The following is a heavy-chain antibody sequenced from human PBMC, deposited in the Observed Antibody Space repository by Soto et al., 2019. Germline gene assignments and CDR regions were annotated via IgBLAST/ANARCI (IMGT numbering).Heavy chain of an antibody. D-gene: IGHD6-19*01. CDR3: ARGGNGWYQDY. CDR1: GGSLSGYY. CDR2: INHSGST. Sequence: SETLSLTCAVYGGSLSGYYWSWIRQPPGKGLEWIGEINHSGSTNYNPSLKSRVTISVDTSKNQLSLKLSSVTAADTAVYYCARGGNGWYQDYWGQGTLVTVSS. J-gene: IGHJ4*02. V-gene: IGHV4-34*01.